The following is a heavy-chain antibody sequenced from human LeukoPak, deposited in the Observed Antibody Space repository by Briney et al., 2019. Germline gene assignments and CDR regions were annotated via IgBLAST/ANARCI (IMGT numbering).Heavy chain of an antibody. D-gene: IGHD3-10*01. CDR1: GGSISSGGYY. V-gene: IGHV4-31*03. J-gene: IGHJ4*02. Sequence: SQTLSLTCTVSGGSISSGGYYWSWIRQHPGKGLEWIGYISYSGNTYYNPSLKTRLTISVDTSKNQFCLKVSSVTAADTAVYYRARVDLNMVRGVQDWGQGTLVTVSS. CDR3: ARVDLNMVRGVQD. CDR2: ISYSGNT.